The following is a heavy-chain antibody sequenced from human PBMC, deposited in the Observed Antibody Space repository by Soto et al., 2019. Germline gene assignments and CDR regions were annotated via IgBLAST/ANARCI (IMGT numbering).Heavy chain of an antibody. CDR1: GGSISSYY. D-gene: IGHD6-19*01. CDR2: IYYSGST. CDR3: ARHGQSLVPGYFYYGMAV. V-gene: IGHV4-59*08. Sequence: QVQLQESGPGLVKPSETLSLTCTVSGGSISSYYWSWIRQPPGKGLEWIGYIYYSGSTNYNPSLKSRVTISVHTSKNQFSLKLSSVTAAYTAVYYCARHGQSLVPGYFYYGMAVWGQGTTVTVSS. J-gene: IGHJ6*02.